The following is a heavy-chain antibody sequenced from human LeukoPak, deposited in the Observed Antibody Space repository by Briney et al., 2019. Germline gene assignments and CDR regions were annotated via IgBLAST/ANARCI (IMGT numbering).Heavy chain of an antibody. CDR3: ATSNGLEVVAAMDWYFDL. D-gene: IGHD2-15*01. J-gene: IGHJ2*01. Sequence: GGSLRLSCAASGFTFSTVWMSWVRQAPGKGLEWVGRVRSKTDGGTTDYAAPVKGRFTISRDDSKNTVYLQMNSLKTEDTAVYYCATSNGLEVVAAMDWYFDLWGRGTLVTVSS. CDR2: VRSKTDGGTT. V-gene: IGHV3-15*01. CDR1: GFTFSTVW.